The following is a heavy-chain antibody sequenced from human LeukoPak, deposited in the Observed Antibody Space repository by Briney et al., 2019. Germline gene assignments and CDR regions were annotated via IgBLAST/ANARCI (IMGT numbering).Heavy chain of an antibody. V-gene: IGHV5-51*01. CDR1: GYSFTNYW. CDR2: IYPGDSDT. J-gene: IGHJ4*02. Sequence: GVSLKISCKGSGYSFTNYWIGWVRQMPGKGLEWLGIIYPGDSDTRYSPSFQGQVTISADRSISTAYLQWSSLKASDTAIYYCARRYSSTEILDYWGQGTLVTVSS. D-gene: IGHD6-13*01. CDR3: ARRYSSTEILDY.